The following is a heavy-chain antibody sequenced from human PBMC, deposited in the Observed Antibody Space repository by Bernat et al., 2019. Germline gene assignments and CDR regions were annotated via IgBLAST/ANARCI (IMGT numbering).Heavy chain of an antibody. V-gene: IGHV3-15*07. J-gene: IGHJ4*02. D-gene: IGHD6-19*01. CDR2: IKSKTDGGTK. CDR1: GFSFTNAW. CDR3: TRRSSSSGWSYFDY. Sequence: EVQLVESGGGLVKPGGSLRLSCAASGFSFTNAWMNWVRQAPGKGLEWVGRIKSKTDGGTKDTAAPVKGRFTISKDDSKNTLYLQMNGLKTEDTAVYYCTRRSSSSGWSYFDYWGQGTLVTVSS.